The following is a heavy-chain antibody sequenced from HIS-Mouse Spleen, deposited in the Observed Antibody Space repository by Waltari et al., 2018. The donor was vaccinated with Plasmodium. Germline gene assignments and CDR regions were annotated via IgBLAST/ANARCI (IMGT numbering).Heavy chain of an antibody. Sequence: QVQLPQWGAGLLKPSATLSLPCAVYGGSFSGYYWSCIRQPPGKGLEWIGEINHSGSTNYNPSLKSRVTISVDTSKNQFSLKLSSVTAADTAVYYCARGGIVGATIDYWGQGTLVTVSS. CDR2: INHSGST. CDR3: ARGGIVGATIDY. J-gene: IGHJ4*02. V-gene: IGHV4-34*01. CDR1: GGSFSGYY. D-gene: IGHD1-26*01.